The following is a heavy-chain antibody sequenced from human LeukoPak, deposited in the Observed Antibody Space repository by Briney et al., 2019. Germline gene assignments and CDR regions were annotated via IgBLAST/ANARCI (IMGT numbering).Heavy chain of an antibody. V-gene: IGHV4-30-2*01. CDR2: IYHSGST. J-gene: IGHJ4*02. Sequence: SETLSLTCTVSGGSISSGGYYWSWIRQPPGKGLEWIGYIYHSGSTYYNPSLKSRVTISVDRSKNQFSLKLSSVTAADTAVYYCARVHIAALDYWGQGTLVSVSS. CDR3: ARVHIAALDY. D-gene: IGHD6-6*01. CDR1: GGSISSGGYY.